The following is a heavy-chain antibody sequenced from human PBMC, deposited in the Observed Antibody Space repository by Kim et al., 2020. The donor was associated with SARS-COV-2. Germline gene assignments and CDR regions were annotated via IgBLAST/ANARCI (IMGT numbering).Heavy chain of an antibody. D-gene: IGHD6-13*01. CDR3: ARDPRIAAAGYFDY. V-gene: IGHV3-30*01. Sequence: KGRSTITRDHSKNTLYLQMNSLGAEDTAVYYCARDPRIAAAGYFDYWGQGTLVTVSS. J-gene: IGHJ4*02.